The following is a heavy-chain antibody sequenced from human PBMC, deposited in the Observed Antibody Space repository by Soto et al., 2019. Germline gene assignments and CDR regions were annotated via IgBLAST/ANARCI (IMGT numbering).Heavy chain of an antibody. CDR2: IYYSGST. Sequence: QLQLQESGPGLVKPSETLSLTCTVSGGSISSSSYYWGWIRQPPGKGLEWIGSIYYSGSTYYNPSLKSRVTISVDTSKNQFSLKLSSVTAADTAVYYCARLSHYYGSGHFDYWGQGTLVTVSS. D-gene: IGHD3-10*01. V-gene: IGHV4-39*01. J-gene: IGHJ4*02. CDR1: GGSISSSSYY. CDR3: ARLSHYYGSGHFDY.